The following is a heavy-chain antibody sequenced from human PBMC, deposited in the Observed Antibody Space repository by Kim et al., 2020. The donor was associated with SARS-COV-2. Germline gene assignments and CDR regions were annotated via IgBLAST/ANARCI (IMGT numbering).Heavy chain of an antibody. Sequence: GGSLRLSCAASGFTFSDYYMSWIRQAPGKGLEWVSYISSSSSYTNYADSVKGRFTISRDNAKNSLYLQMNSLRAEDTAVYYCARAGGSGWYELYLGDWGQGTLVTVSS. CDR3: ARAGGSGWYELYLGD. J-gene: IGHJ4*02. V-gene: IGHV3-11*05. D-gene: IGHD6-19*01. CDR2: ISSSSSYT. CDR1: GFTFSDYY.